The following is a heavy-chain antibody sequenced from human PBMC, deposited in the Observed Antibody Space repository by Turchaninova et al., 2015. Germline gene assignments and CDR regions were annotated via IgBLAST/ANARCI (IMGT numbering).Heavy chain of an antibody. CDR3: ARKTTDDDSFDI. Sequence: QLQLQESGSGLVKPSQTLSLTCAVSGGSISRGGYSWSWIRQPPGKGLEWLGYMYQGGSTYYNPSLKRRVTISGDRSKNQVSLEVSSVTAADTAIYYCARKTTDDDSFDIWGQGTMVTVSS. J-gene: IGHJ3*02. CDR1: GGSISRGGYS. V-gene: IGHV4-30-2*01. D-gene: IGHD4-17*01. CDR2: MYQGGST.